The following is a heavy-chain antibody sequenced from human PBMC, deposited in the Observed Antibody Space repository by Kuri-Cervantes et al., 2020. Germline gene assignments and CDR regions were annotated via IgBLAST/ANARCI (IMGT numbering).Heavy chain of an antibody. V-gene: IGHV3-74*01. Sequence: LSLTCAASGFTFSRNWMHWVRQVPGKGLVWVSRINSAGSSTIYADSVKGRFTISRDNSKNTLFLQMNSLSADDTAVYYCAKVQRAPAPPDGDYWGKGTLVTVSS. D-gene: IGHD6-25*01. CDR1: GFTFSRNW. J-gene: IGHJ4*02. CDR2: INSAGSST. CDR3: AKVQRAPAPPDGDY.